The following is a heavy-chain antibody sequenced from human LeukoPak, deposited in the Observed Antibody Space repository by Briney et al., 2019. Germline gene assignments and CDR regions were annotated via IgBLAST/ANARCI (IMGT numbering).Heavy chain of an antibody. J-gene: IGHJ4*02. Sequence: ISYDGSNKYYADSVKGRFTISRDNSKNTLYLQMNSLRAEDTAVYYCASPSSRYGDAPDYWGQGTLVTVSS. D-gene: IGHD4-17*01. CDR2: ISYDGSNK. V-gene: IGHV3-30-3*01. CDR3: ASPSSRYGDAPDY.